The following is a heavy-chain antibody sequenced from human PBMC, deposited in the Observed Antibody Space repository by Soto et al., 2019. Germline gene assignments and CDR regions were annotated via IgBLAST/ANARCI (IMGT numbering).Heavy chain of an antibody. Sequence: SETLSLTCTVSGGSISSGDYYWSWIRQPPGKGLEWIGYIYYSGSTYYNPSLKSRVTISVDTSKNQFSLKLSSVTAADTAVYYCARDFSPFWSGRYYGMDVWGQGTTVTVS. D-gene: IGHD3-3*01. V-gene: IGHV4-30-4*01. CDR2: IYYSGST. CDR3: ARDFSPFWSGRYYGMDV. CDR1: GGSISSGDYY. J-gene: IGHJ6*02.